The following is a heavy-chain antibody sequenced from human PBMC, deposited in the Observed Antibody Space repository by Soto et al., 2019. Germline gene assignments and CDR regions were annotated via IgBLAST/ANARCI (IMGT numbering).Heavy chain of an antibody. CDR2: IYHSGST. J-gene: IGHJ5*02. Sequence: PSETLSLTCAVSGGSISSSNWSSWVRQPPGKGLEWIGEIYHSGSTNYNPSLKSRVTISVDKSKNQFSLKLSSVTAADTAVYYCARGITGTLRYNWFDPWGQGTLVTVSS. CDR1: GGSISSSNW. CDR3: ARGITGTLRYNWFDP. D-gene: IGHD1-7*01. V-gene: IGHV4-4*02.